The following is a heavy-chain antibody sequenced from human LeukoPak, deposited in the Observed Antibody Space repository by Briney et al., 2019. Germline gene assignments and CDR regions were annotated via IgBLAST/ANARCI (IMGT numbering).Heavy chain of an antibody. CDR3: VRDAFFGERGPRWFDP. CDR1: GGSISSFY. D-gene: IGHD3-3*01. CDR2: IYYSGTT. J-gene: IGHJ5*02. V-gene: IGHV4-59*01. Sequence: PSETLSLTCTVSGGSISSFYWTWIRQSPGKGLEWLGYIYYSGTTNYNPSLNSRITISLDTSKKHFSLTLRSVTAADTAVYYCVRDAFFGERGPRWFDPWGQGILVTVSS.